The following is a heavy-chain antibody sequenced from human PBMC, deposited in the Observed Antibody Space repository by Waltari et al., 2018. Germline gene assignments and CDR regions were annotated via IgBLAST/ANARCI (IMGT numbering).Heavy chain of an antibody. D-gene: IGHD2-21*01. CDR2: VSSSGGT. Sequence: QVQLQESGPGLVKPSETLSLTCTVSGDSINNYYWSWIRQPPGKGLDYIGYVSSSGGTNSNPSLKSRVTISLDTSKNQVALKLSSVTAADTAVYYCARLPIPSYYYGMDVWGQGTTVTVSS. CDR1: GDSINNYY. J-gene: IGHJ6*02. V-gene: IGHV4-4*09. CDR3: ARLPIPSYYYGMDV.